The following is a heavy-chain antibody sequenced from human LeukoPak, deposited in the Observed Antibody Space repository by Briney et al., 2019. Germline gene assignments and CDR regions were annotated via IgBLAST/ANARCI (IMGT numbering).Heavy chain of an antibody. CDR2: ISPNNGDT. CDR3: VRSPIGASAY. D-gene: IGHD3-10*01. J-gene: IGHJ4*02. CDR1: GYTFADSY. V-gene: IGHV1-2*02. Sequence: ASVKVSCKPSGYTFADSYIHWVRHAPGVGLQWMGWISPNNGDTKYAEDFQDRVTMTRDTSISTAYMELTGLTPDDTAVYYCVRSPIGASAYWGRGTLVTVS.